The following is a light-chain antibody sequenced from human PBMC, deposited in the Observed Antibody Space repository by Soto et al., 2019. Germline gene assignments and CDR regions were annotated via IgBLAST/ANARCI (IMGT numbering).Light chain of an antibody. J-gene: IGLJ3*02. CDR3: SSYRSSGASVV. CDR1: SSDIGGYNY. Sequence: QSALTQPASVSGSPGQSITISCTGASSDIGGYNYVSWYQQYPGKAPKILIYEATNRPSGVSDPFSGAKSGNTASLTISGLQAEDEGDYYCSSYRSSGASVVFGGGTKLTVL. CDR2: EAT. V-gene: IGLV2-14*01.